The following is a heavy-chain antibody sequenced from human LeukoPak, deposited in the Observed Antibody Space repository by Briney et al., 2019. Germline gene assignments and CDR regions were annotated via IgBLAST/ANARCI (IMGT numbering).Heavy chain of an antibody. D-gene: IGHD1-26*01. Sequence: GESLKISCQGSGYSFSNYWIAWVRPLPGKGLEWMGIIYPGDSDTRYTPSFQGQVTISADKSISTAYLQWSSLKASDTAMFYCARLLKMGATNSPFDYWGQGTLVTVSS. CDR2: IYPGDSDT. J-gene: IGHJ4*02. CDR1: GYSFSNYW. V-gene: IGHV5-51*01. CDR3: ARLLKMGATNSPFDY.